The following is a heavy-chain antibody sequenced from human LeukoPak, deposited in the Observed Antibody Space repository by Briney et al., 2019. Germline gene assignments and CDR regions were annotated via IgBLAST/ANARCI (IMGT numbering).Heavy chain of an antibody. CDR2: INASGGST. CDR1: GYTFTSYY. CDR3: ATGAGIAAAGPKADY. D-gene: IGHD6-13*01. J-gene: IGHJ4*02. V-gene: IGHV1-46*01. Sequence: ASVRVSCKASGYTFTSYYMHWVRQAPGQGLEGMGIINASGGSTSYAQKFQGRVTMTRDTSTSTVYMELSSLRSEDTAVYYCATGAGIAAAGPKADYWGQGTLVTVSS.